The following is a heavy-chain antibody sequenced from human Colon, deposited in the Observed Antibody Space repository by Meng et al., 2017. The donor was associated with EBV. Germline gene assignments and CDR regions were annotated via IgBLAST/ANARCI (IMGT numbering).Heavy chain of an antibody. J-gene: IGHJ4*02. V-gene: IGHV4-4*02. CDR1: GGSISSSYW. CDR3: ATQESRDGHNPY. CDR2: MYHSGTT. Sequence: QLQASGPGLLKPSGLLSLTCVVSGGSISSSYWWTWVRQSPGKGLEWIGEMYHSGTTNYNPSLKSRVTISMGKSNNQLSLKLNSVTAADTAVYYCATQESRDGHNPYWGQGTLVTVSS. D-gene: IGHD5-24*01.